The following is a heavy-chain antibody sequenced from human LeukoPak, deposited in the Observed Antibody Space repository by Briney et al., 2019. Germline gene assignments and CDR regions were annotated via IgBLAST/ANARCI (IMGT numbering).Heavy chain of an antibody. CDR1: GYTFTSYD. J-gene: IGHJ6*03. D-gene: IGHD2-2*02. V-gene: IGHV1-8*01. CDR3: ARGLVYCSSTSCYNRYYYYMDV. Sequence: ASVKVSCKASGYTFTSYDINWVRQATGQGLEWMGWMNPNSGNTGYAQKFQGRVTMTRNTSISTAYMELSSLRSEDTAVYYCARGLVYCSSTSCYNRYYYYMDVWGKGTTVNVSS. CDR2: MNPNSGNT.